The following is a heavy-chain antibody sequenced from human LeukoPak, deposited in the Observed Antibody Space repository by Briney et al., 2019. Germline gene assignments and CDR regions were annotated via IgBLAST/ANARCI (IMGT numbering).Heavy chain of an antibody. D-gene: IGHD2-15*01. CDR1: GGSFSGNY. J-gene: IGHJ6*03. V-gene: IGHV4-34*01. CDR3: ASFYCSGGSCYQYFSYYYMDV. Sequence: SSETLSLTCAVYGGSFSGNYWSWIRQPPGKGLEWIGEINQSGSTNYNPSLKSRVTISVDTSKNQFSLKLNSVTAADTAVYYCASFYCSGGSCYQYFSYYYMDVWGKGTTVTISS. CDR2: INQSGST.